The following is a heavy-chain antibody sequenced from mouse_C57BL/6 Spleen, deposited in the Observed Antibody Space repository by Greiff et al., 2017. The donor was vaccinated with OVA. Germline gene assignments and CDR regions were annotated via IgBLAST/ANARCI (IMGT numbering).Heavy chain of an antibody. D-gene: IGHD2-3*01. V-gene: IGHV1-52*01. CDR2: IDPSDSET. CDR1: GYTFTSYW. CDR3: ARSDLGYYGAY. Sequence: QVQLQQSGAELVRPGSSVKLSCKASGYTFTSYWMHWVKQRPIQGLEWIGNIDPSDSETHYNQKFKDKATLTVDKSSSTAYMQLSSLTSEDSAVYYCARSDLGYYGAYWGQGTLVTVSA. J-gene: IGHJ3*01.